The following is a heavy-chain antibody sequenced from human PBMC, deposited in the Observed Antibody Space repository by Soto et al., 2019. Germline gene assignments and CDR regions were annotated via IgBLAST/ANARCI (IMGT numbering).Heavy chain of an antibody. V-gene: IGHV3-73*01. CDR2: IRSKANSYAT. J-gene: IGHJ4*02. CDR1: GFTFSGSA. CDR3: ARISISNYDFWSGHQYYFDY. D-gene: IGHD3-3*01. Sequence: GGSLRLSCAASGFTFSGSAMHWVRQASGKGLEWVGRIRSKANSYATAYAASVKGRFTISRDDSKNTAYLQMNSLKTEDTAVYYCARISISNYDFWSGHQYYFDYWGQGTLVTVSS.